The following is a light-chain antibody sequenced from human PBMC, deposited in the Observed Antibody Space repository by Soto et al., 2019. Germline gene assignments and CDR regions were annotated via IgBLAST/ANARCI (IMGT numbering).Light chain of an antibody. J-gene: IGKJ4*01. Sequence: DIQMTQSPSTLSASVGDRVTITCRASQSISSWLAWYQQKPGKAPRLLIYKASDLESGVPSRFSGSGSGTDFTLTISSLQPDDFATYYCQQYNSYSPLTFG. V-gene: IGKV1-5*03. CDR3: QQYNSYSPLT. CDR2: KAS. CDR1: QSISSW.